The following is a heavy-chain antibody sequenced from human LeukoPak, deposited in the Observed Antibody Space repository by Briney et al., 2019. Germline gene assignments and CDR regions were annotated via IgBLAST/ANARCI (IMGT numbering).Heavy chain of an antibody. J-gene: IGHJ4*02. D-gene: IGHD3-22*01. V-gene: IGHV3-49*04. CDR2: IRSKAYGGTT. CDR1: GFTFSSHA. CDR3: TREGSSGYYYFDDY. Sequence: GGSLRLSCAASGFTFSSHAMSWVRQAPGKGLEWVGFIRSKAYGGTTEYAASVKGRFTISRDDSKSIAYLQMNSLKTEDTAVYYCTREGSSGYYYFDDYWGQGTLVTVSS.